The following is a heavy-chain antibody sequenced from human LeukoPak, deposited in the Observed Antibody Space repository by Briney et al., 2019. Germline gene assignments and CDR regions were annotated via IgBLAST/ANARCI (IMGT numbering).Heavy chain of an antibody. CDR2: VFDSGGA. J-gene: IGHJ5*02. D-gene: IGHD6-13*01. CDR3: ARAYTSSCRWFDP. Sequence: PSETLSLTCTVSGASISDYYWSWIRQPPGQGLEWIGYVFDSGGANYNPSLKSRVTISVDTSKNQFSLKLNSVTAADTAVYYCARAYTSSCRWFDPWGQGTLVTVSS. CDR1: GASISDYY. V-gene: IGHV4-59*12.